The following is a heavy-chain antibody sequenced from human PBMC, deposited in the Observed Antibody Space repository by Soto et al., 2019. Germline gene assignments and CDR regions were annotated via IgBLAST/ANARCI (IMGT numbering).Heavy chain of an antibody. D-gene: IGHD2-2*01. Sequence: GGSLRLSCAASGFTFSSYAMSWFRQAPGKGLEWVSSISGGGGSTYYADSVKGRFTISRDNSKNTLYLQMNSLRAEDTAVYYCANSAGLYQPFDYWGQGTLVTVSS. CDR2: ISGGGGST. CDR1: GFTFSSYA. CDR3: ANSAGLYQPFDY. J-gene: IGHJ4*02. V-gene: IGHV3-23*01.